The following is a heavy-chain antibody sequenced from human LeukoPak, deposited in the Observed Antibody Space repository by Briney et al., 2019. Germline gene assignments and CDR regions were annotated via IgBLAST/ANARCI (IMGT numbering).Heavy chain of an antibody. CDR2: INTDGSST. D-gene: IGHD1-26*01. V-gene: IGHV3-74*01. Sequence: GGSLRLSCAASGFTFSSYWMHWVRQAPGKGLVWVSRINTDGSSTSYADSVKGRFTISRDNAKNTLYLQMNSLRAEDTAVYYCAKELIVGAAYFDYWGQGTLVTVSS. CDR3: AKELIVGAAYFDY. CDR1: GFTFSSYW. J-gene: IGHJ4*02.